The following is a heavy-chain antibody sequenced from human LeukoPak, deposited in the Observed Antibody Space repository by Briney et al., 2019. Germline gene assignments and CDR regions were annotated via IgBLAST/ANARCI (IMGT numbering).Heavy chain of an antibody. CDR1: GGSISSYY. J-gene: IGHJ4*02. CDR2: IYYSGTT. CDR3: ARGVYIAAAQYAY. D-gene: IGHD6-13*01. V-gene: IGHV4-59*01. Sequence: SETLSLTCTGSGGSISSYYWSWIRQPPGKGLEWIGYIYYSGTTNYNPSLKSRVTISVDTSKNQFSLKLSSVTAADTAVYYCARGVYIAAAQYAYWGQGTLVTVSS.